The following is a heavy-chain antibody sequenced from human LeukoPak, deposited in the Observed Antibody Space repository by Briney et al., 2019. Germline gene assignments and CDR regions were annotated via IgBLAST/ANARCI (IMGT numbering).Heavy chain of an antibody. D-gene: IGHD1-1*01. CDR2: IIPIFGTA. CDR1: GGTFSSYA. J-gene: IGHJ6*03. CDR3: ASMGQEYNPQQRTFYYYYMDV. Sequence: SVEVSWKASGGTFSSYAISWVRQAPGQGLEWMGGIIPIFGTANYAQKFQGRVKITTDESTSTAYIELSSLRSEDTAVYYCASMGQEYNPQQRTFYYYYMDVWGKVTTVTVSS. V-gene: IGHV1-69*05.